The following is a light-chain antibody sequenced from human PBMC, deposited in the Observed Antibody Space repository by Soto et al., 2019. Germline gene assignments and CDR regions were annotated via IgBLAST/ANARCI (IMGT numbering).Light chain of an antibody. CDR1: QSVSSN. CDR2: GAS. CDR3: QQANSFPPIT. Sequence: EIVMTHSPATLSVSPCERATLSFSASQSVSSNLAWYQQKPGQAPRLLIYGASTRATGIPARFSGSGSGTDFTLTISSLQPEDFATYYCQQANSFPPITFGQGTRLEIK. J-gene: IGKJ5*01. V-gene: IGKV3-15*01.